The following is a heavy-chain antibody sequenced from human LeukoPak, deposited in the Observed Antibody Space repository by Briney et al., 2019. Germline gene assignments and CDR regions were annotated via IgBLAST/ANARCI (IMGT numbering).Heavy chain of an antibody. CDR2: INPNSGGT. D-gene: IGHD3-22*01. V-gene: IGHV1-2*02. J-gene: IGHJ4*02. CDR1: GYTFTGYY. Sequence: ASVKVSCKASGYTFTGYYMHWVRQAPGQGLQWMGWINPNSGGTNYAQKFQGRVTMTRDTSISTAYMELSRLTSDDTAVYYCATERYYDSSGPDWGQGTLVTVSS. CDR3: ATERYYDSSGPD.